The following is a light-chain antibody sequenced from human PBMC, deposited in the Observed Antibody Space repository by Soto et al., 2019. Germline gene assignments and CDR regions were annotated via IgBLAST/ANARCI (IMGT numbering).Light chain of an antibody. CDR2: EVS. CDR3: SSYTSSSTLPYV. J-gene: IGLJ3*02. CDR1: SSDVGGYNY. V-gene: IGLV2-14*01. Sequence: QSALTQPASVSGSPGQSITISCTGTSSDVGGYNYVSWYQQHPGKAPKLMIYEVSNRPSGVSNRFSGSKSGNTASLTISGLQAEDEADYYCSSYTSSSTLPYVFGGGTKLTVL.